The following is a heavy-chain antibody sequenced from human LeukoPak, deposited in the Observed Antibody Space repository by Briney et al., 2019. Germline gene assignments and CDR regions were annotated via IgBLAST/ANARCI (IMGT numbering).Heavy chain of an antibody. CDR2: IYHSGGT. V-gene: IGHV4-38-2*02. CDR3: ARVGSSYDSSGYYYFDY. Sequence: SETLSLTCTVSGYSISSGYYWGWIRQPPGKGLEWIGSIYHSGGTYYNPSLKSRVTISVDTSKNQFSLKLSSVTAADTAVYYCARVGSSYDSSGYYYFDYWGQGTLVTVSS. J-gene: IGHJ4*02. D-gene: IGHD3-22*01. CDR1: GYSISSGYY.